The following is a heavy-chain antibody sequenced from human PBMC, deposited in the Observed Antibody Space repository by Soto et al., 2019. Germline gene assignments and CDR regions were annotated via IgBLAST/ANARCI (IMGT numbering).Heavy chain of an antibody. D-gene: IGHD2-15*01. J-gene: IGHJ4*02. CDR2: INGGNGNT. Sequence: QVPLVQSGAEVKKPGASVKVSCQASGYTFTSYAMHWLRQAPGQRLEWMGWINGGNGNTKYSQKFQGRVTITRDTSASAGYMGLSSLRSEDTAVYYCAGWWAAQSQIDDYWGQGTLVTVSS. CDR1: GYTFTSYA. CDR3: AGWWAAQSQIDDY. V-gene: IGHV1-3*01.